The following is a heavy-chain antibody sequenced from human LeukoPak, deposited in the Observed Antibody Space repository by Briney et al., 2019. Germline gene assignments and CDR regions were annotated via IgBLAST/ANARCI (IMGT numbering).Heavy chain of an antibody. V-gene: IGHV1-2*02. J-gene: IGHJ4*02. CDR3: GRDFRDSLDY. CDR2: INPDSGGT. CDR1: GYTFTGYY. Sequence: ASVKVSCKASGYTFTGYYMHWVRQAPGQGPEWMGWINPDSGGTNFAQKFQGRVTMTRDTSISTAYMELSRLRSDDTAVYYCGRDFRDSLDYWGQGTLVTVSS.